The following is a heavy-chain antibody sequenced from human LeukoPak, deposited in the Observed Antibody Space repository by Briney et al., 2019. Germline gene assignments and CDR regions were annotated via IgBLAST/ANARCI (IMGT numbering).Heavy chain of an antibody. D-gene: IGHD3-22*01. J-gene: IGHJ4*02. CDR2: ISSSSSYI. V-gene: IGHV3-21*01. CDR1: GFTFSSYS. Sequence: GVSLRLSCAASGFTFSSYSMNWVRQAPGKGLEWVSSISSSSSYIYYADSVKGRFTISRDNAKNSLYLQMNSLRAEDTAVYYCARGLKRITMTECGYWGQGTLVTVSS. CDR3: ARGLKRITMTECGY.